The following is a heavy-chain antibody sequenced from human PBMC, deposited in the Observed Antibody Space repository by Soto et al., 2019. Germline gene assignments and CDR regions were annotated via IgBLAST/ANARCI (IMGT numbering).Heavy chain of an antibody. CDR3: ERSGGEVEDFKH. V-gene: IGHV5-51*01. CDR2: IYPGDSDT. J-gene: IGHJ1*01. Sequence: LGESLKISYKGSGYSFTSYWIGWVRQVPGKGLEWMGIIYPGDSDTRYSPSFQGQVTISADKSISTAYLQWSSLKASDTAMYYYERSGGEVEDFKHWGKGTRVTVSS. D-gene: IGHD2-21*01. CDR1: GYSFTSYW.